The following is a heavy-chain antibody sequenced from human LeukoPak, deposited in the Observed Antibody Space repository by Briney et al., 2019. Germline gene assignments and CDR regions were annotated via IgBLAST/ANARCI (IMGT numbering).Heavy chain of an antibody. Sequence: ASVKVSCKASGYTFTGYYMHWMRQAPGQGLEWMGWINPNSGGTNYAQKFQGRVTMTRDTSISTAYMELSRLRSDDTAVYYCARVPLGACSSTSCYYGMDVWGQGTTVTVSS. V-gene: IGHV1-2*02. CDR3: ARVPLGACSSTSCYYGMDV. CDR1: GYTFTGYY. D-gene: IGHD2-2*01. CDR2: INPNSGGT. J-gene: IGHJ6*02.